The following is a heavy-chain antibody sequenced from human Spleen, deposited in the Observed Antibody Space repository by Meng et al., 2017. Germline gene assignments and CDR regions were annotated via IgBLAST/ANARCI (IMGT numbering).Heavy chain of an antibody. CDR1: GGSISTYY. CDR2: SDYSGST. J-gene: IGHJ5*02. V-gene: IGHV4-59*01. D-gene: IGHD1-14*01. Sequence: AGSLRLSCTVSGGSISTYYWSWIRQTPGKGLEWIGNSDYSGSTNYNPSLKSRVTISVDTSKNQFSLKLRSVTAADTAVYYCARQRQPTVCFDPWGQGTRVTGAS. CDR3: ARQRQPTVCFDP.